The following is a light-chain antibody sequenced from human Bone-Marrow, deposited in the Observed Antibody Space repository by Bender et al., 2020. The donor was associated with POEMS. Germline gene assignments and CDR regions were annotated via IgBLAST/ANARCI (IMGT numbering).Light chain of an antibody. J-gene: IGLJ1*01. CDR2: EGN. CDR1: SGDVGSYNL. CDR3: CSYAGSGTYV. Sequence: QSALTQPASVSGSPGQSITISCAGTSGDVGSYNLVSWYQQHPGKAPKVMIYEGNKRPSGISNRFSGSKSGNTASLTISGLQADDEADYYCCSYAGSGTYVFGTGTKVTVL. V-gene: IGLV2-23*01.